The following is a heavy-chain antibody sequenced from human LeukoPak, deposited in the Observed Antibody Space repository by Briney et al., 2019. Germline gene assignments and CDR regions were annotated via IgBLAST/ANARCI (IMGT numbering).Heavy chain of an antibody. J-gene: IGHJ4*02. D-gene: IGHD6-13*01. CDR1: GGSISSYY. Sequence: PSETLSLTCTVSGGSISSYYWSWIRQPPGKGLEWIGYIYYSGSTNYNPSLKSRVTISVDTSKNQFSLKLSSVTAADTAVYYCAREADSSSWYSLVDYWGQGTLVTVSS. CDR3: AREADSSSWYSLVDY. CDR2: IYYSGST. V-gene: IGHV4-59*01.